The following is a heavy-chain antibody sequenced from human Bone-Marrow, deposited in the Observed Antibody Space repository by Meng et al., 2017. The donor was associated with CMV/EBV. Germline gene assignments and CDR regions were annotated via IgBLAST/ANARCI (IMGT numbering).Heavy chain of an antibody. CDR1: GGSISSGDYY. V-gene: IGHV4-30-4*08. CDR3: ARDRSRGYCSSTNCPDAFDI. Sequence: SETLSLTCTVSGGSISSGDYYWSWIRQPPGKGLEWIGYIYYSGNTYYNPSLKSRVSISVDTSKNQFSLKLTSVTAADMAVYYCARDRSRGYCSSTNCPDAFDIWGQGPMVTVSS. J-gene: IGHJ3*02. CDR2: IYYSGNT. D-gene: IGHD2-2*01.